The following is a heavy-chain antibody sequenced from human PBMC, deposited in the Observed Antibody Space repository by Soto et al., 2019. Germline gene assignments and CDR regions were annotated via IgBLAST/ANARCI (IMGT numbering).Heavy chain of an antibody. CDR3: ARPSQKYSNYEYYYYYGMDV. V-gene: IGHV4-39*01. D-gene: IGHD4-4*01. CDR1: GGSISSSSYY. J-gene: IGHJ6*04. CDR2: IYYSGST. Sequence: PSETLSLTCTVSGGSISSSSYYWGWIRHPPGKGLEWIGSIYYSGSTYYNPSLKSRVTISVDTSKNQFSLKLSSVTAADTAVYYCARPSQKYSNYEYYYYYGMDVWGKGTTVTV.